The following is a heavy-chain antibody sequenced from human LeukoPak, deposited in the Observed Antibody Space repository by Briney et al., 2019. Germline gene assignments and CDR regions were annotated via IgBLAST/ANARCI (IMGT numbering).Heavy chain of an antibody. V-gene: IGHV4-59*01. J-gene: IGHJ6*03. D-gene: IGHD2-2*01. Sequence: SETLSLTCTVSGGSIHNNYWSWIRQPPGKGLEWIGEINHSGSTDYNPSLKSRVTISVDKSKNQFSLKLSSVTAADTAVYYCARALVVGDATRKYYYYMDVWGKGTTVTVSS. CDR2: INHSGST. CDR3: ARALVVGDATRKYYYYMDV. CDR1: GGSIHNNY.